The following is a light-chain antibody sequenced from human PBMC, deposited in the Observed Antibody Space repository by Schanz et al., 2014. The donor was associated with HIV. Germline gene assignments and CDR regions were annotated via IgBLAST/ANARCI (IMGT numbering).Light chain of an antibody. CDR2: GVA. V-gene: IGLV2-14*03. J-gene: IGLJ2*01. Sequence: QSALTQPASVSGSPGQSITISCTGSSSDVGTYNSVSWYHQHPGKAPKLIIYGVANRPSGVSHRFSGSKSGTSASLAITGLQAEDEADYYCQSYDNRLSVVVFGGGTKLTVL. CDR3: QSYDNRLSVVV. CDR1: SSDVGTYNS.